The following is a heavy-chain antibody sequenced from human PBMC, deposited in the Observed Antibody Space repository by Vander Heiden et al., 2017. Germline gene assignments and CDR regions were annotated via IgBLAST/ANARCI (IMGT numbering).Heavy chain of an antibody. J-gene: IGHJ6*02. Sequence: QVQLVQSGAEVKKPGASVKVSCKASGYTFTSYDINWGRQATGQGLEWMGWMNPTSGNTGYAQKFQGRVTMTRNTSISTAYMELSSLRSEDTAVYYCARGKWYGSGSYYTLYYGMDVWGQGTTVTVSS. V-gene: IGHV1-8*01. CDR1: GYTFTSYD. D-gene: IGHD3-10*01. CDR2: MNPTSGNT. CDR3: ARGKWYGSGSYYTLYYGMDV.